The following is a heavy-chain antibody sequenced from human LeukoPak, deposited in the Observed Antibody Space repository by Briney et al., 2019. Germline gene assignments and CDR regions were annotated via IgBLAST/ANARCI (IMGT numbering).Heavy chain of an antibody. Sequence: GGSLRLSCAASGFTFSSYEMNWVRQAPGKGLEWVSYISSSGSTIYYADSVKGRFTISRNNAKNSLYLQMNSLRAEDTAVYYCARDHNDYVWGSNPYWGQGTLVTVSS. CDR2: ISSSGSTI. CDR3: ARDHNDYVWGSNPY. J-gene: IGHJ4*02. CDR1: GFTFSSYE. V-gene: IGHV3-48*03. D-gene: IGHD3-16*01.